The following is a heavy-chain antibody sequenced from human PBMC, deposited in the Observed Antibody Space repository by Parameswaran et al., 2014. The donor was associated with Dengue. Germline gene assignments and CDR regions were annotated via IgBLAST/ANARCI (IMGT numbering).Heavy chain of an antibody. Sequence: VRQAPGKGLEWVAVIWYDGSNKYYADSVKGRFTISRDNSKNTLYLQMNSLRAEDTAVYYCARDRAAAARLAPGGGMDVWGQGTTVTVSS. D-gene: IGHD6-13*01. CDR2: IWYDGSNK. J-gene: IGHJ6*02. V-gene: IGHV3-33*01. CDR3: ARDRAAAARLAPGGGMDV.